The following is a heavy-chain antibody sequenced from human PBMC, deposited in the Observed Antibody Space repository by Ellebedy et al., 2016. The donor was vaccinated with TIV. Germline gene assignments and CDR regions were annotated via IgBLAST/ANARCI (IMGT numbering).Heavy chain of an antibody. J-gene: IGHJ6*04. D-gene: IGHD6-19*01. CDR3: ARARGWYGSDGMDV. CDR1: GFTVSSNY. CDR2: IYGGGNT. V-gene: IGHV3-53*01. Sequence: PGGSLRLSCAASGFTVSSNYMSWVRRAPGQGLGWVSAIYGGGNTDYAEHVEGRFTISRDNSKNTVYLQMNSLRAEDTAVYYCARARGWYGSDGMDVWGEGTTVTVPS.